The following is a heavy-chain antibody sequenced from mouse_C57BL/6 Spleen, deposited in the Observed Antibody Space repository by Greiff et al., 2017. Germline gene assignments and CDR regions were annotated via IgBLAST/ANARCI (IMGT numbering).Heavy chain of an antibody. CDR2: IHPSDSDT. CDR1: GYTFTSYW. CDR3: ALYYGDDGAWFAY. V-gene: IGHV1-74*01. D-gene: IGHD2-2*01. Sequence: QVQLQQPGAELVKPGASVKVSCKASGYTFTSYWMHWVKQRPGQGLEWIGRIHPSDSDTNYNQKFKGKATLTVDKSSSTAYMQLSSLTSEDSAVYYCALYYGDDGAWFAYWGQGTLVTVSA. J-gene: IGHJ3*01.